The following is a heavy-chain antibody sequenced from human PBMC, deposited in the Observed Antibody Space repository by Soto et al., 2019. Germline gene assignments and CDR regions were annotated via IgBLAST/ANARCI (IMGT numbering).Heavy chain of an antibody. V-gene: IGHV4-59*01. CDR1: GGSISSYY. D-gene: IGHD3-3*01. CDR2: IYYSGST. J-gene: IGHJ6*02. Sequence: SETLSLTCTVSGGSISSYYWSWIRQPPGKGLEWIGYIYYSGSTNYNPSLKSRVTISVDTSKNQFSLKLSSVTAADTAVYYCARAGVDDFWSGYYYYGMDVWGQGTTVTVSS. CDR3: ARAGVDDFWSGYYYYGMDV.